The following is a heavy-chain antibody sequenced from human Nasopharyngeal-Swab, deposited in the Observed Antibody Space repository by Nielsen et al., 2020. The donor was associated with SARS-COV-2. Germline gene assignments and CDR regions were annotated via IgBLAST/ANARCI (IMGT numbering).Heavy chain of an antibody. Sequence: GGSLRLSCAASGFTFSSYAMSWVRQAPGKGLEWVSAISGSGCSTYYADSVKGRFTISRDNSKNTLYLQMNSLRAEDTAVYYCAKDDRRSQWLVDYYYGMDVWGQGTTVTVSS. CDR3: AKDDRRSQWLVDYYYGMDV. CDR1: GFTFSSYA. CDR2: ISGSGCST. D-gene: IGHD6-19*01. J-gene: IGHJ6*02. V-gene: IGHV3-23*01.